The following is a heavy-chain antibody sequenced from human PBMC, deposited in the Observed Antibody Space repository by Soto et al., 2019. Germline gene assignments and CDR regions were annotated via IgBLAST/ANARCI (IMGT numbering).Heavy chain of an antibody. CDR1: GGSSISYY. J-gene: IGHJ4*02. CDR2: IHYSGST. CDR3: ARHVNVAVAGTGFDF. D-gene: IGHD6-19*01. V-gene: IGHV4-59*08. Sequence: PSETLSLTCTVSGGSSISYYWIWIRQPQGKGLEWIGHIHYSGSTNYNPSLRSRVTMSVVTSQNQFSLKLSSVTAADTAVYYCARHVNVAVAGTGFDFWGQGTLVTVSS.